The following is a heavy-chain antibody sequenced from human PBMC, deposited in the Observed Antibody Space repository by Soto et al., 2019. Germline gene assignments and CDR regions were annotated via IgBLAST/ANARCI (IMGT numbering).Heavy chain of an antibody. CDR1: GGTFSSYA. CDR3: ARGIAYCGGDCWFDAFDI. Sequence: QVQLVQSGAEVKKPGSSVKVSCKASGGTFSSYAISWVRQAPGQGLAWMGGIIPIFGTANYAQKFQGRVTITADESTSTAYMELSSLRSEDTAVYYCARGIAYCGGDCWFDAFDIWGQGTMVTVSS. V-gene: IGHV1-69*12. D-gene: IGHD2-21*02. J-gene: IGHJ3*02. CDR2: IIPIFGTA.